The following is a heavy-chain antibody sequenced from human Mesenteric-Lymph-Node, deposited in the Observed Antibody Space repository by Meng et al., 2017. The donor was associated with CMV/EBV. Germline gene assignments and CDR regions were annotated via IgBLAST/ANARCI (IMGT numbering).Heavy chain of an antibody. Sequence: GESLKISCAASGFTFSSYSMNWVRQAPGKGLEWVSSISSSSSYINYADSVKGRFTISRDNAKNSLHLQMDSLRVDDTAMYYCARDRGLSSSWSYFDYWGQGTLVTVSS. CDR1: GFTFSSYS. CDR3: ARDRGLSSSWSYFDY. CDR2: ISSSSSYI. V-gene: IGHV3-21*01. J-gene: IGHJ4*02. D-gene: IGHD6-13*01.